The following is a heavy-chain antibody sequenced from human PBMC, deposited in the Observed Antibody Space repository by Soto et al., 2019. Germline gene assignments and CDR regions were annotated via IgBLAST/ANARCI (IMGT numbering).Heavy chain of an antibody. D-gene: IGHD2-21*02. Sequence: QVQLVESGGGVVQPGTSLTLYCAASGFDFSNFVMHWVRQAPGKGLECVEVFWHDASHEYYGDSVQGRFTISRNNSKHLIYLQMTSLRAEDTAVYYCAREGGDEWIDYYYYGMDVWGHGTTVTVSS. CDR2: FWHDASHE. J-gene: IGHJ6*02. CDR1: GFDFSNFV. CDR3: AREGGDEWIDYYYYGMDV. V-gene: IGHV3-33*01.